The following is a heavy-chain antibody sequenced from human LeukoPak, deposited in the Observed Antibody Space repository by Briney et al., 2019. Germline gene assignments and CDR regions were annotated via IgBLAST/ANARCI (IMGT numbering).Heavy chain of an antibody. V-gene: IGHV3-15*07. CDR2: IKSKTDGGTT. CDR3: STTYYYDSSEGY. J-gene: IGHJ4*02. CDR1: GFTFSNAW. D-gene: IGHD3-22*01. Sequence: GGSLRLSCAASGFTFSNAWMNWVRQAPEKGLEWVGRIKSKTDGGTTDYAAPVKGRFTISRDDSKNTLYLQMNSLKTEDTAVYCCSTTYYYDSSEGYWGQGTLVTVSS.